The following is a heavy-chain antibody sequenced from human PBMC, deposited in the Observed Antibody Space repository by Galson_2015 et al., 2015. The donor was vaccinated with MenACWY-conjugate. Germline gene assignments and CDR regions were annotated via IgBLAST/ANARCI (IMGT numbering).Heavy chain of an antibody. J-gene: IGHJ6*02. CDR1: GYSFTNYW. CDR3: ARHPPGGRGLDV. Sequence: SGAEVKKPGESLKISCKGSGYSFTNYWIGWVRQMPGKGLEWMGLLNPANSETRYSPSFQGQVTISADESISTAYLQWTSLKASDTAMYYCARHPPGGRGLDVWGRGTTVTVSS. V-gene: IGHV5-51*01. D-gene: IGHD1-26*01. CDR2: LNPANSET.